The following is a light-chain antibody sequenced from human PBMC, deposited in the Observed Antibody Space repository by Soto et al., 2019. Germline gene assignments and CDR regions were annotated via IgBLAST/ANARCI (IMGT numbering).Light chain of an antibody. V-gene: IGKV1-39*01. CDR1: QAILTY. CDR3: QQTFSPAVT. Sequence: DIHLTQSPSSLSAAVGDRVTITCRASQAILTYLNWFQKKAGKAPEVLIYGASSLRSGVPSRFTGSGSATDFTLTITRLQTKDAGTYVCQQTFSPAVTFGGGTKLDIK. CDR2: GAS. J-gene: IGKJ4*01.